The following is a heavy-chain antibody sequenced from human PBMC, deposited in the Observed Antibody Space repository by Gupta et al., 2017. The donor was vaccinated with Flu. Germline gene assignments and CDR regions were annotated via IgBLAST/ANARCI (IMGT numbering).Heavy chain of an antibody. V-gene: IGHV3-73*02. Sequence: EVQLVESGGGLVRPGGSLKLSCAASGFAFSASAMHWVRQAPGKGLEWVGRIRTKSNSYATVYGASAKGRFIISRHDSKSTAYLQMNSLKVEDTAVYYCTNYGYDFSFWGQGTLVIVSS. CDR1: GFAFSASA. CDR2: IRTKSNSYAT. J-gene: IGHJ4*02. CDR3: TNYGYDFSF. D-gene: IGHD3/OR15-3a*01.